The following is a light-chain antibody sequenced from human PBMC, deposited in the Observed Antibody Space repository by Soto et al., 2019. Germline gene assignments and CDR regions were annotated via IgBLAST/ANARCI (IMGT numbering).Light chain of an antibody. CDR1: SSNIGAGHD. J-gene: IGLJ2*01. CDR2: GNS. V-gene: IGLV1-40*01. Sequence: QSVLTQPPSVSGAPGQRVTISCNGSSSNIGAGHDVHWYQQLPGTAPKLLIYGNSNRPSGVPDRFSGSKSGTSASLAITGLQAEDEADYYCQSYDSSLSVVFGGGTKVTVL. CDR3: QSYDSSLSVV.